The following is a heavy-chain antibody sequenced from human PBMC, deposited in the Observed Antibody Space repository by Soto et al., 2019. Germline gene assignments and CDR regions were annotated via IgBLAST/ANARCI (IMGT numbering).Heavy chain of an antibody. Sequence: GGSLRLSCAASGFTFSSYGMHWVRQAPGKGLEWVAVISYDGSNKYYADSVKGRFTISRDNSKNTLYLQMNSLRAEDTAVYYCAGCRRAYYYYGMDVWGQGTTVTVSS. CDR1: GFTFSSYG. V-gene: IGHV3-30*03. CDR2: ISYDGSNK. D-gene: IGHD2-15*01. J-gene: IGHJ6*02. CDR3: AGCRRAYYYYGMDV.